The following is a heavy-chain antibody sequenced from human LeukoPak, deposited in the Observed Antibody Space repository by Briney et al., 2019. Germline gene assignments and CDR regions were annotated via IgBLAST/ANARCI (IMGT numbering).Heavy chain of an antibody. J-gene: IGHJ4*02. CDR3: ARDRIAVAGKPFDY. V-gene: IGHV1-69*05. D-gene: IGHD6-19*01. CDR1: GGTFSSYA. CDR2: IIPIFGTA. Sequence: SVKVSCKASGGTFSSYAISWVRQAPGQGLGWMGRIIPIFGTANYAQKFQGRVTITTDESTSTAYMELSSLRSEDTAVYYCARDRIAVAGKPFDYWGQGTLVTVSS.